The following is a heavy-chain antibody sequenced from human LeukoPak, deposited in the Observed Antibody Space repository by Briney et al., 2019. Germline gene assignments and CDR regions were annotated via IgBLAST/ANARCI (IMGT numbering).Heavy chain of an antibody. J-gene: IGHJ4*02. V-gene: IGHV3-66*02. D-gene: IGHD3-22*01. CDR3: ARDVDYYDSSGYPIPFAY. CDR2: IYSGGST. CDR1: GFTVSSNY. Sequence: GGSLRLSCAASGFTVSSNYMSWVRQAPGKGLEWVSVIYSGGSTYYSDSVKGRFTISRDNSKNTLSLQMNSLRAEDTAVYYCARDVDYYDSSGYPIPFAYWGQGTLVTVSS.